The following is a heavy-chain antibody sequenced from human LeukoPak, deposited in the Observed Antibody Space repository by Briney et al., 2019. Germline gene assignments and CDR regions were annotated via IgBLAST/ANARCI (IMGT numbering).Heavy chain of an antibody. J-gene: IGHJ5*02. V-gene: IGHV4-34*01. CDR2: INHSGST. CDR3: ARDVDIVATVWFDP. CDR1: GGSFSGYY. Sequence: PSETLSLTCAVYGGSFSGYYWSWIRQPPGKGLEWIGEINHSGSTNYNPSLKSRVTISVDTSQNQFSLRLSSVTAADTAVYYCARDVDIVATVWFDPWGQGTLVTVSS. D-gene: IGHD5-12*01.